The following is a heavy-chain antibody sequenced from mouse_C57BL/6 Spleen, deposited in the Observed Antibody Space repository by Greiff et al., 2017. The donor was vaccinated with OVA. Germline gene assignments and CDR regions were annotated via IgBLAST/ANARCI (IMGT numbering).Heavy chain of an antibody. CDR1: GYSFTDYN. J-gene: IGHJ3*01. CDR3: ARSSDYYGSSPLAY. Sequence: LEESGPELVKPGASVKISCKASGYSFTDYNMNWVKQSNGKSLEWIGVINPNYGTTSYNQKFKGKATLTVDQSSSTAYMQLNSLTSEDSAVYYCARSSDYYGSSPLAYWGQGTLVTVSA. D-gene: IGHD1-1*01. V-gene: IGHV1-39*01. CDR2: INPNYGTT.